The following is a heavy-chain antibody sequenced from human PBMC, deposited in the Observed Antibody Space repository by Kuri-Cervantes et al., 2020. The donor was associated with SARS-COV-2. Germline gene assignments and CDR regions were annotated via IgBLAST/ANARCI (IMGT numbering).Heavy chain of an antibody. CDR1: GFTFSSYA. CDR3: ARDYYGWGSYSGLVGY. Sequence: GGSLRLSCAASGFTFSSYAMHWVRQAPGKGLEYVSAISSNGGSTYYANSVKGRFTISRDNSKNTLYLQMGSLRAEDMAVYYCARDYYGWGSYSGLVGYWGQGTLVTVSS. J-gene: IGHJ4*02. V-gene: IGHV3-64*01. CDR2: ISSNGGST. D-gene: IGHD3-10*01.